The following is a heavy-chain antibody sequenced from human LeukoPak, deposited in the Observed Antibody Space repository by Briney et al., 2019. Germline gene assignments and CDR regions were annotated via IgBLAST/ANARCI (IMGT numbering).Heavy chain of an antibody. Sequence: SETLSLTCTVSSGSISSSSYYWGWIRQPPGKGLEWIGSIYYSGSTYYNPSLKSRVTISVDTSKNQFSLKLSSVTAADTAVYYCARRIDYYYYMDVWGKGTTVTVSS. D-gene: IGHD2-15*01. J-gene: IGHJ6*03. CDR3: ARRIDYYYYMDV. CDR2: IYYSGST. CDR1: SGSISSSSYY. V-gene: IGHV4-39*01.